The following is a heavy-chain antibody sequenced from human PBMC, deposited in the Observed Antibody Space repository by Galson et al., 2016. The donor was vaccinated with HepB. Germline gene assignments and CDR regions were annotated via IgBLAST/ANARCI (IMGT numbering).Heavy chain of an antibody. Sequence: SLRLSCAASGFRFSSYSMNWVRQAPGKGLEWISYISTSSETITYADSVKGRFTISRDNARNSVSLLMNSLRVEDTAVHYCAKAEVYNWNDVDLEYWGQGTLVTVSS. J-gene: IGHJ4*02. CDR1: GFRFSSYS. CDR3: AKAEVYNWNDVDLEY. V-gene: IGHV3-48*03. D-gene: IGHD1-1*01. CDR2: ISTSSETI.